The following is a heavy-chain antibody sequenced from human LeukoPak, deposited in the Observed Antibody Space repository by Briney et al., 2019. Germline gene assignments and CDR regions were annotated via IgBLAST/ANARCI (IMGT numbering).Heavy chain of an antibody. CDR1: GYTFTSYD. CDR2: MNPNSGNT. CDR3: ARGSYYDFWSGYYSYYYYMDV. J-gene: IGHJ6*03. D-gene: IGHD3-3*01. Sequence: ASVKVSCKASGYTFTSYDINWVRQATGRGLEWMGWMNPNSGNTGYAQKFQGRVTMTRNTSISTAYMELSSLRSEDTAVYYCARGSYYDFWSGYYSYYYYMDVWGKGTTVTVSS. V-gene: IGHV1-8*01.